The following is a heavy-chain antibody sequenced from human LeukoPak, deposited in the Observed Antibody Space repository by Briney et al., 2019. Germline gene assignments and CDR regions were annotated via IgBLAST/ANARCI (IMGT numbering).Heavy chain of an antibody. D-gene: IGHD3-22*01. Sequence: SETLSLTCAVYGGSFSGYYWSWIRQPPGKGLEWIGEINHSGSTNYNPSLKSRVTISVDTSKNQFSLKLSSVTAADTAMYYCARDSSYYDNSGTWGQGTMVTVSS. J-gene: IGHJ3*01. CDR1: GGSFSGYY. CDR2: INHSGST. V-gene: IGHV4-34*01. CDR3: ARDSSYYDNSGT.